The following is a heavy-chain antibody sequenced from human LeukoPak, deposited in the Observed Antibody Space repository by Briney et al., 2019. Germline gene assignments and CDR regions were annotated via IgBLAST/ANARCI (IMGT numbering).Heavy chain of an antibody. Sequence: SETLSLTCAVYGGSFSGYYWSWIRQPPGKGLEWIGSIYYSGSTYYNPSLKSRVTISVDTSKNQFSLKLSSVTAADTAVYYCARDTTSGYYDSSGYYLNDAFDIWGQGTMVTVSS. CDR3: ARDTTSGYYDSSGYYLNDAFDI. CDR1: GGSFSGYY. D-gene: IGHD3-22*01. J-gene: IGHJ3*02. V-gene: IGHV4-34*01. CDR2: IYYSGST.